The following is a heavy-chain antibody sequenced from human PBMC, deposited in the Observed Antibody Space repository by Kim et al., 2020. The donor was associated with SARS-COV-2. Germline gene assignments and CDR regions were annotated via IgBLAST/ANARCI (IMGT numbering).Heavy chain of an antibody. V-gene: IGHV3-48*02. CDR3: ARVGFLYYDILTGYPRLGAFDI. D-gene: IGHD3-9*01. J-gene: IGHJ3*02. Sequence: GGSLRLSCAASGFTFSSYSMNWVRQAPGKGLEWVSYISSSSSTIYYADSVKGRFTISRDNAKNSLYLQMNSLRDEDTAVYYCARVGFLYYDILTGYPRLGAFDIWGQGTMVTVSS. CDR2: ISSSSSTI. CDR1: GFTFSSYS.